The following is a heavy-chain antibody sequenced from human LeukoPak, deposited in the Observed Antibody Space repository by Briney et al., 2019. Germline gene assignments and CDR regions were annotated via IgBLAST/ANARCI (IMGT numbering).Heavy chain of an antibody. Sequence: SETLSLTCTVYGHSISSQYWSSLRQPPGKGLEWVGYGYYNGSTNYNPSLKSRVTISVDTSKNQFSLKLSSVTAADTAVYYCARSKRQDYYYYYMDVWGKGTTVTVSS. CDR3: ARSKRQDYYYYYMDV. CDR2: GYYNGST. V-gene: IGHV4-59*11. J-gene: IGHJ6*03. CDR1: GHSISSQY.